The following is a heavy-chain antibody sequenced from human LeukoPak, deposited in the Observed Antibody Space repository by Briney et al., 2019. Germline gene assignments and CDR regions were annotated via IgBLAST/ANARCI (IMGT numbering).Heavy chain of an antibody. CDR3: ARGQDDRSGTFDY. D-gene: IGHD3-22*01. V-gene: IGHV4-61*01. J-gene: IGHJ4*02. CDR2: MSPSGTT. Sequence: SSETLSLTCTVSGDSVSSSSYYLSWIRQPPGKGLDWITYMSPSGTTKYNPSLKSRVTTSVDTSRTQFSLRLSSVTAADTAVYYCARGQDDRSGTFDYWGQGTLVTVSS. CDR1: GDSVSSSSYY.